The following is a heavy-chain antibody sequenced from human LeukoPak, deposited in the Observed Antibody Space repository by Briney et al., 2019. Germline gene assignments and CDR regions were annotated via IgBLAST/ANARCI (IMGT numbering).Heavy chain of an antibody. CDR1: GYIFAGYY. D-gene: IGHD6-13*01. Sequence: ASVKVSCKASGYIFAGYYMHWVRQAPGQGLEWMGWINPNSGDTNYAQKFQGRVTMTRDTSISTAYMELSRLRSDDTAVYYCAREVAAGFRGRFDPWDQGTLVTVSS. J-gene: IGHJ5*02. CDR3: AREVAAGFRGRFDP. V-gene: IGHV1-2*02. CDR2: INPNSGDT.